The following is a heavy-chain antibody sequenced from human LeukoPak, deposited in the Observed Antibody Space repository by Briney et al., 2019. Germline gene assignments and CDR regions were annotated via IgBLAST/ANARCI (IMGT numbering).Heavy chain of an antibody. CDR1: GFSFSSYT. V-gene: IGHV3-21*01. D-gene: IGHD2-2*01. Sequence: GGSLRLSCAASGFSFSSYTMSWVRQAPGKGLEWVSFISRTSSDIYHADSVKGRFTISRDNAKNSLYLQMNSLRAEDTAVYHCARDLPAAVDWGQGTLVTVSS. J-gene: IGHJ4*02. CDR2: ISRTSSDI. CDR3: ARDLPAAVD.